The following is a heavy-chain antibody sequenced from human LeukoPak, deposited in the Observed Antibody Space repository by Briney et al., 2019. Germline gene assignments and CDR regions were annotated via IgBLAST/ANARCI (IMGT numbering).Heavy chain of an antibody. J-gene: IGHJ6*03. CDR2: MNPNSGNT. V-gene: IGHV1-8*03. CDR3: ARRLAIGVTQRYMDV. CDR1: GYTFTSYD. Sequence: ASVKVSCKASGYTFTSYDINWVRQATGQGLEWMGWMNPNSGNTGYAQEFQGRVTITRNTSISTAYMELSSLRSEDTAVYYCARRLAIGVTQRYMDVWGKGTTVTVSS. D-gene: IGHD4-11*01.